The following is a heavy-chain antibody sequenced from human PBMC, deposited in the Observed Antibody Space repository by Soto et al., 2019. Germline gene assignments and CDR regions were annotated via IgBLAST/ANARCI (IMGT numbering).Heavy chain of an antibody. CDR1: GFTFSAYG. J-gene: IGHJ1*01. CDR3: ARDFPRLLPHLTSGYFQH. CDR2: ISSSSSYM. Sequence: EVLLVESGGGLVKPGGSLRLSCATSGFTFSAYGMNWVRRAPGKGLEWVAYISSSSSYMYYADSVRGRFTVSRDNAKKSLHLEMNSLRADDTAVYYCARDFPRLLPHLTSGYFQHWGQGTLVTVSS. D-gene: IGHD1-26*01. V-gene: IGHV3-21*02.